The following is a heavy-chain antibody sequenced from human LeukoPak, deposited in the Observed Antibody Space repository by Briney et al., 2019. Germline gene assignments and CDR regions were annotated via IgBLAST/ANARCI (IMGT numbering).Heavy chain of an antibody. CDR1: GGSISSYY. D-gene: IGHD6-13*01. CDR3: ARSPVVLAAAGLYNWFDP. CDR2: IYTSGST. J-gene: IGHJ5*02. V-gene: IGHV4-4*07. Sequence: SETLSLTCTVSGGSISSYYWSWIRQPAGKGLEWIGRIYTSGSTNYNPSLKSRVTMSVDTSKNQFSLKLSSVTAADTAVYYCARSPVVLAAAGLYNWFDPWGQGTLVTASS.